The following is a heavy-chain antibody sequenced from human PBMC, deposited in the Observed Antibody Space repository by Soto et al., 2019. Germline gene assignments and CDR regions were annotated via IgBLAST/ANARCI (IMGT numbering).Heavy chain of an antibody. D-gene: IGHD4-4*01. CDR3: ARENSNYVTQDYYYYYGMDV. CDR1: GGSISSGGYY. J-gene: IGHJ6*02. Sequence: PSETLSLTCTVSGGSISSGGYYWSWIRQHPGKGLEWIGYIYYSGSTYYNPSLKSRVTISVDTSKNQFSLKLSSVTAAGTAVYYCARENSNYVTQDYYYYYGMDVWGQGTTVTVSS. V-gene: IGHV4-31*03. CDR2: IYYSGST.